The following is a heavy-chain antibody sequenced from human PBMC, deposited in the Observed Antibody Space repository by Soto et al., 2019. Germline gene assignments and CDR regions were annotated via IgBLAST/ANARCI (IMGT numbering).Heavy chain of an antibody. CDR1: GYTFTRFY. CDR2: INPNGGST. J-gene: IGHJ6*02. D-gene: IGHD1-26*01. Sequence: QVQLVQSGAEVKKPGASVKVSCKTSGYTFTRFYMHWVRQAPGQGLEWMGIINPNGGSTTYAQKFQGRVTMTRDTSTSTVYMEVSSLTSEDTAVYYCARDFVVETTKYYYYGRDVWGQGTTVTVSS. CDR3: ARDFVVETTKYYYYGRDV. V-gene: IGHV1-46*01.